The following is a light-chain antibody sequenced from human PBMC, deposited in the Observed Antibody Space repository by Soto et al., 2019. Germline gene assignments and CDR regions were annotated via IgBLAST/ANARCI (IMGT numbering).Light chain of an antibody. J-gene: IGKJ5*01. V-gene: IGKV1-39*01. CDR3: QQSYSTPRIT. Sequence: DIQMTQSPPSLSASVGDRVTITCRASQSINTFLSWYQQKPGKAPKLLIYGASSLQSGVPSRFSGSGSGTDFTLTINSLQPEDFSIYYCQQSYSTPRITFGQGTRLEIK. CDR2: GAS. CDR1: QSINTF.